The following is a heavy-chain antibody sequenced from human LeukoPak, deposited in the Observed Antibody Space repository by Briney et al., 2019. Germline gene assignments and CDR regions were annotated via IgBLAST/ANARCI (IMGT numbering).Heavy chain of an antibody. CDR3: ARDLAVAGTA. V-gene: IGHV3-21*01. CDR2: ISSSSSYR. Sequence: GGSLRLFCAASGFTFSSYSMNWVRQAPGKGLEWVSSISSSSSYRYYADSVKGRFTISRDNAKNSLYLQMNSLRAEDTAVYYCARDLAVAGTAWGQGTLVTVSS. J-gene: IGHJ4*02. D-gene: IGHD6-19*01. CDR1: GFTFSSYS.